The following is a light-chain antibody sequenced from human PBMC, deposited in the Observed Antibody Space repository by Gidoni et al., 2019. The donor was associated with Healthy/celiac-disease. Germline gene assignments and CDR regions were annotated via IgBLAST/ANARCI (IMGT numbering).Light chain of an antibody. J-gene: IGKJ3*01. CDR1: QSISSW. V-gene: IGKV1-5*03. CDR3: QQDNSYSPSFT. Sequence: DIQMTQSPSTLSASVGDRVTITCRASQSISSWLAWYQQKPGKAPKLLIYKASSLESGVPSRFSGSGSGTEFTLTISSLQPDDFATYYCQQDNSYSPSFTFGPGTKVDIK. CDR2: KAS.